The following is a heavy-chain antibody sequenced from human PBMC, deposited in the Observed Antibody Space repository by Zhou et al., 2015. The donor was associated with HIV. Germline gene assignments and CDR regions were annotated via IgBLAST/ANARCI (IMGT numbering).Heavy chain of an antibody. V-gene: IGHV1-69*06. CDR1: GGTFSGSD. Sequence: LVQSGTEVRKPGSSVNVSCKANGGTFSGSDISWVRQAPGQGLEWMGTITPMFETQTYAEKFRARLTITVDKSTSAAYMELGGLTSEDAAVYFCARSSVNHDYAFDLWGQGTKVVVSS. J-gene: IGHJ3*01. D-gene: IGHD3-22*01. CDR2: ITPMFETQ. CDR3: ARSSVNHDYAFDL.